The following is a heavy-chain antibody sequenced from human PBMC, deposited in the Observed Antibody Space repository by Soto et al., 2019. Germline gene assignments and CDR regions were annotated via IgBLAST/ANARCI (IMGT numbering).Heavy chain of an antibody. Sequence: QVQLVQSGAEERKPGASVKVSCKASGYIFSDYAFHWVRQAPGQRPEWVGWINAGNGNTKYLQKLKGRVTITRDTSASTAYMELSCLRSEDTAVYYCAKAGYDTSPFIDYWGQGTLVTVSS. CDR2: INAGNGNT. D-gene: IGHD3-22*01. V-gene: IGHV1-3*05. J-gene: IGHJ4*02. CDR1: GYIFSDYA. CDR3: AKAGYDTSPFIDY.